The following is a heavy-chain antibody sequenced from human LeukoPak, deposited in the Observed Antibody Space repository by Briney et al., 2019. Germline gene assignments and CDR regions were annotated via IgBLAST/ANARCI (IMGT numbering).Heavy chain of an antibody. J-gene: IGHJ3*02. Sequence: TLSLTCTVSGGSISSGGYYWSWIRQPPGKGLEWIGYIYHSGSTYYNPSLKSRVTISVDRSKNQFSLKLSSVTAADTAIYYCARDYDDLGAFDIWGQGTMVTVSS. D-gene: IGHD3-3*01. CDR1: GGSISSGGYY. CDR2: IYHSGST. CDR3: ARDYDDLGAFDI. V-gene: IGHV4-30-2*01.